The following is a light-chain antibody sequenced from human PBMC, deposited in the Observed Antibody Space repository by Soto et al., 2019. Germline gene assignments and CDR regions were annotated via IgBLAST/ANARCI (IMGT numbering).Light chain of an antibody. CDR3: QQSYSPIT. CDR2: AAS. V-gene: IGKV1-39*01. CDR1: QSISSY. J-gene: IGKJ5*01. Sequence: DIQTTQSPSSLSASVGDRVTITCRASQSISSYLNWYQQKPGKAPKLLIYAASSLQSGVPTKFSGSGSGTDFTLTISSLQPEDFATYYCQQSYSPITFGQGTRLEIK.